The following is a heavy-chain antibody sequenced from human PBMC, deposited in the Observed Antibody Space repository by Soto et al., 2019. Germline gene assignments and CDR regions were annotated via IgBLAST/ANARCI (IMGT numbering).Heavy chain of an antibody. J-gene: IGHJ6*02. CDR1: GGSISSYY. CDR2: IYYSGST. Sequence: QVQLQESGPGLVKPSETLSLTCTVSGGSISSYYWSWIRQPPGKGLEWIGYIYYSGSTNYNPSLKSRVTISVDTSKNQFSLKLSSVTAADTAVYYCARESARDYYCGMDVWGQGTTVTVSS. CDR3: ARESARDYYCGMDV. V-gene: IGHV4-59*01.